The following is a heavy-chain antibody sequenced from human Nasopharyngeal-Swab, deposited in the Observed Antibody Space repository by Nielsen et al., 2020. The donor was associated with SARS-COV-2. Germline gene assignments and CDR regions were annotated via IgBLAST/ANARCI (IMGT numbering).Heavy chain of an antibody. CDR3: ARDKRIYFDSSGHLDC. J-gene: IGHJ4*02. CDR1: AGTFSSYG. D-gene: IGHD3-22*01. V-gene: IGHV1-69*04. CDR2: VIPTAGFA. Sequence: AVKVSCKASAGTFSSYGISWVRQAPGQGREGRGRVIPTAGFANYAQQFQGRVTITADTSTSTSYMELSSLRSEDTAVYYCARDKRIYFDSSGHLDCWGQGTLVTVSS.